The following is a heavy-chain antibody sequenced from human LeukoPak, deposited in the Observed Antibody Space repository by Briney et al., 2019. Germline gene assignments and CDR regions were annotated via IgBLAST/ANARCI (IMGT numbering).Heavy chain of an antibody. J-gene: IGHJ2*01. CDR3: ARAGYFPEPRWYFDL. V-gene: IGHV3-7*01. D-gene: IGHD2-15*01. CDR1: GFTFSSYW. CDR2: IKQDGSEK. Sequence: AGGSLRLSCAASGFTFSSYWMSWVRQAPGKGLEWVANIKQDGSEKYDVDSVKGRFTISRDNAKNSLYLQMNSLRAEDTAVYYCARAGYFPEPRWYFDLWGRGTLVTVSS.